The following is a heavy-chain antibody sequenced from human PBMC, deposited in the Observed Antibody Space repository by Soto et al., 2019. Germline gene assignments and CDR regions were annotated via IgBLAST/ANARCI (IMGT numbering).Heavy chain of an antibody. J-gene: IGHJ6*02. CDR1: GFTFSSYS. Sequence: GGSLRLSCAASGFTFSSYSMNWVRQAPGKGLEWVSYISSSSSTIYYADSVKGRFTISRDNAKNSLYLQMNSLRDEDTAVYYCARDGYGGPGGYYYYGMDVWGQGTTVTVSS. CDR3: ARDGYGGPGGYYYYGMDV. V-gene: IGHV3-48*02. D-gene: IGHD5-12*01. CDR2: ISSSSSTI.